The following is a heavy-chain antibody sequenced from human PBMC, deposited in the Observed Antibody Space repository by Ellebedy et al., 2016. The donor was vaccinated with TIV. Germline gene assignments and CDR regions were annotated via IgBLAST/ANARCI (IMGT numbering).Heavy chain of an antibody. D-gene: IGHD2-2*01. CDR3: ARDLIPAAMGMDV. J-gene: IGHJ6*02. CDR2: TYYSGSA. V-gene: IGHV4-31*03. Sequence: SETLSLXXTVSGGSVTSGSYFWTWIRQLPGTGLEWIGYTYYSGSASYNPSLKDRVTISVDTSKSQFSLSLTSVTAADTAVYYCARDLIPAAMGMDVWGQGTTVTVSS. CDR1: GGSVTSGSYF.